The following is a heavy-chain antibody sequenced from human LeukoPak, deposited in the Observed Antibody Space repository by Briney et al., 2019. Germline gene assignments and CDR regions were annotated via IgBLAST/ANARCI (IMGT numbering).Heavy chain of an antibody. Sequence: SETLSLTCAVYGGSIRGYYWAWIRQPPGKGLEWIGSIYSSVSTYYNPSLKSRVTISVDTSKNQFSLRLSSVTAADTALYYCAYSGSYGHLGYWGQGIPVTVSS. D-gene: IGHD1-26*01. CDR2: IYSSVST. CDR1: GGSIRGYY. J-gene: IGHJ4*02. CDR3: AYSGSYGHLGY. V-gene: IGHV4-39*01.